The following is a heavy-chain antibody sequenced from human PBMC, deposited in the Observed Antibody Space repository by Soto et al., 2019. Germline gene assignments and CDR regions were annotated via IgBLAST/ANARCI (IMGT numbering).Heavy chain of an antibody. D-gene: IGHD6-13*01. CDR3: ARGGPTGIAAAATGWFDP. CDR1: GGSFSGYY. J-gene: IGHJ5*02. V-gene: IGHV4-34*01. Sequence: PSETLSLTCAVYGGSFSGYYWSWICQPPGKGLEWIGEINHSGSTNYNPSLKSRVTISVDTSKNQFSLKLSSVTAADTAVYYCARGGPTGIAAAATGWFDPWGQGTLVTVYS. CDR2: INHSGST.